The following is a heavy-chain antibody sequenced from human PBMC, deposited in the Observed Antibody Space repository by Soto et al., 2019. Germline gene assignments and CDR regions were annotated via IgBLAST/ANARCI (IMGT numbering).Heavy chain of an antibody. D-gene: IGHD3-3*01. J-gene: IGHJ6*02. V-gene: IGHV4-30-4*01. CDR2: IFYSGTT. Sequence: SETLSLTCTVSGGSISSGNYYWSWIRQPPGKGLEWIGYIFYSGTTYYNPSLKSRVTISVDTSKNQFSLKLSSVTAADTAVYYCARDWGYDFWSGYPPQRGMDVWGQGTTVTVSS. CDR1: GGSISSGNYY. CDR3: ARDWGYDFWSGYPPQRGMDV.